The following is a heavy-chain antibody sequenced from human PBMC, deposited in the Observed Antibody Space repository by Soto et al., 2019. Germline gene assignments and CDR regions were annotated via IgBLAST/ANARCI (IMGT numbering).Heavy chain of an antibody. Sequence: GGSLRLSCAASGFTFSSYAMSWVRQAPGKGLEWVSAISGSGGSTYYADSVKGRFTISRDNSKNTLYLKMNGLRAEDTAVYYCAKDYDSSGRNAFDIWGQGTMVTVSS. CDR2: ISGSGGST. J-gene: IGHJ3*02. D-gene: IGHD3-22*01. CDR1: GFTFSSYA. CDR3: AKDYDSSGRNAFDI. V-gene: IGHV3-23*01.